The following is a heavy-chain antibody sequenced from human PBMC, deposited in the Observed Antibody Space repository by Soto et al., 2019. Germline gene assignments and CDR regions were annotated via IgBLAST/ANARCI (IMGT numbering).Heavy chain of an antibody. CDR3: ARGRSSSWYGMVFDY. D-gene: IGHD6-13*01. CDR2: IKQDGSEK. CDR1: GFTFSSYW. Sequence: EVQLVESGGGLVQPGGSLRLSCAASGFTFSSYWMSWVRQAPGKGLEWVANIKQDGSEKYYVDSVKGRFTISRYNAKNSLYLQMNSLRAEDTAVYYCARGRSSSWYGMVFDYWGQGTLVTVSS. V-gene: IGHV3-7*03. J-gene: IGHJ4*02.